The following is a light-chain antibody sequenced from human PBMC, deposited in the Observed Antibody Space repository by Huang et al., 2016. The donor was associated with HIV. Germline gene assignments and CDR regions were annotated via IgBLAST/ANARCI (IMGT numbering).Light chain of an antibody. V-gene: IGKV3-15*01. J-gene: IGKJ4*01. CDR1: RSVSSN. CDR2: GSS. Sequence: IVMTQSPATLSVSPGERVTVSCRANRSVSSNLAWYQQRPGQAPRLLIYGSSTRAPGIPARVSGSGSGTDFSLTISSLQSVDFALYYCQQYNNWLLSFGGGTRVDI. CDR3: QQYNNWLLS.